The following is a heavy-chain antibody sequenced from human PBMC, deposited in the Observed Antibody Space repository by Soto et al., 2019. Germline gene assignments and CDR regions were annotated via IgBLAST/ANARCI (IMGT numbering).Heavy chain of an antibody. J-gene: IGHJ4*02. CDR3: ANWGSTIFGVVITSCLDY. CDR1: GFTFSSYA. Sequence: VGSLRLSCAASGFTFSSYAMSWVRQAPGKGLEWVSAISGSGGSTYYADPVKGRFTISRDNSKNTLYLQMNSLRAEDTAVYYCANWGSTIFGVVITSCLDYWGQGTLVTVSS. D-gene: IGHD3-3*01. V-gene: IGHV3-23*01. CDR2: ISGSGGST.